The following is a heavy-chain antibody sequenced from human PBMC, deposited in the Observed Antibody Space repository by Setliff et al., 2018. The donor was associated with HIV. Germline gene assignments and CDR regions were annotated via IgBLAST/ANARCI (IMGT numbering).Heavy chain of an antibody. D-gene: IGHD1-26*01. CDR1: GYTFSNYP. J-gene: IGHJ3*02. V-gene: IGHV7-4-1*02. CDR2: INTNTGNP. Sequence: GASVKVSCKASGYTFSNYPMNWVRQAPGQGLEWMGWINTNTGNPTYAQGFTGRFVFSLDTSVSTAYLQISSLKAEDTAVYYCAREDRWELPDAFDIWGQGTMVTVSS. CDR3: AREDRWELPDAFDI.